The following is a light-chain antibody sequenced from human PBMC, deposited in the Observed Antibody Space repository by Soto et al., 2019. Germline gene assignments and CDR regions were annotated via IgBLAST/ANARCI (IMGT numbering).Light chain of an antibody. CDR1: SSDVGTYNL. CDR2: EGS. J-gene: IGLJ1*01. CDR3: CSYTSSSYV. V-gene: IGLV2-23*01. Sequence: QSVLTQPASVSGSPGQSITISCTGTSSDVGTYNLVSWYQQHPGKAPKLMIYEGSKRPSGVSHRFSGSKSGNTASLTISGLQAEDEADYYCCSYTSSSYVFGTGTKLTVL.